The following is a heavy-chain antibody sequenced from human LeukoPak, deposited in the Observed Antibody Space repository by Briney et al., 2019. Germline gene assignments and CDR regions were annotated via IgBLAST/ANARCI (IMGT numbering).Heavy chain of an antibody. CDR3: ARTGITMLRGVIMRNNWFDP. CDR2: IKGDGTST. V-gene: IGHV3-74*01. D-gene: IGHD3-10*01. CDR1: GFTFSTHW. J-gene: IGHJ5*02. Sequence: GGSLRLSCTVSGFTFSTHWMRWVRQAPGKGLVWVSHIKGDGTSTNYADSVKGRFTISRDNAKNTLFLQMNSLRAEDTAVYYCARTGITMLRGVIMRNNWFDPWGPGTLVTVSS.